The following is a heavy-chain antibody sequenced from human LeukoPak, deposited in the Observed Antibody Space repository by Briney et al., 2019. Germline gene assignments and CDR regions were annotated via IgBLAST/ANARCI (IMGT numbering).Heavy chain of an antibody. CDR3: AKGKKKAYYYDSSEVGENY. J-gene: IGHJ4*02. D-gene: IGHD3-22*01. Sequence: PGGSLRLSCAASGFTFDDYAMHWVRQAPGKCLEWVSGISWNSGSIGYADSVKGRFTISRDNAKNSLYLQMNSLRAEDTALYYCAKGKKKAYYYDSSEVGENYWGQGTLVTVSS. CDR1: GFTFDDYA. CDR2: ISWNSGSI. V-gene: IGHV3-9*01.